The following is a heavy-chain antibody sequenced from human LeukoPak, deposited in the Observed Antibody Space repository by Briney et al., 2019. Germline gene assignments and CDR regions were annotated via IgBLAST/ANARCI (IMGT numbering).Heavy chain of an antibody. D-gene: IGHD3-16*01. J-gene: IGHJ4*02. Sequence: GGSLRLSCAAPGFTVSSNYMSWVRQAPGKGLEWVSVIYSGGSTYYADSVKGRFTISRDNSKNTLYLQMNSLRAEDTAVYYCARDLQDPLGGRNDYWGQGTLVTVSS. V-gene: IGHV3-66*01. CDR1: GFTVSSNY. CDR3: ARDLQDPLGGRNDY. CDR2: IYSGGST.